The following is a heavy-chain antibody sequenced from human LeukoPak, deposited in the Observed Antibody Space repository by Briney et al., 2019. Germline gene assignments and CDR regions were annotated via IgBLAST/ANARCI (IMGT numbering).Heavy chain of an antibody. Sequence: PGGSLRLSCAASGFTFSSSSMSWVRQAPGKGLEWVSALTGSGGSTYYADSVKGRFTISRDNSKNTLYLQMNSLRAEDTAVYYCARDAGDRGGFDYWGQGTLVTVSS. CDR2: LTGSGGST. CDR3: ARDAGDRGGFDY. J-gene: IGHJ4*02. V-gene: IGHV3-23*01. D-gene: IGHD7-27*01. CDR1: GFTFSSSS.